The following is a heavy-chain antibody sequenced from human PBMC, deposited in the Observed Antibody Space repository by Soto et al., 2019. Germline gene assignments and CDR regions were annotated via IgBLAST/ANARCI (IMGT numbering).Heavy chain of an antibody. CDR1: GFTFSSYA. Sequence: QVQLVESGGGVVQPGRSLRLSCAASGFTFSSYAMHCVRQAPGKGLEWVAFISSDVTNTYYADSVKGRFTISRDNSKNTVYLQMTSLRVEDTAVYYCARDRKYYFDYWGQGTLVTVSS. CDR2: ISSDVTNT. CDR3: ARDRKYYFDY. J-gene: IGHJ4*02. V-gene: IGHV3-30-3*01.